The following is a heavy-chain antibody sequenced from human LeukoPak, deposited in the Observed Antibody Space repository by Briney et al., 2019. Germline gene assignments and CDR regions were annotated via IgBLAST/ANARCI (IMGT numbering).Heavy chain of an antibody. CDR3: AKDEAIVSYSSSWYNLDY. CDR1: GFTFSSYA. V-gene: IGHV3-23*01. D-gene: IGHD6-13*01. J-gene: IGHJ4*02. Sequence: GGSLRLSCAASGFTFSSYAMSWVRQAPGRGLEWVSAISGSGGSTYYADSVKGRFTISRDNSKNTLYLQMNSLRAEDTAVYYCAKDEAIVSYSSSWYNLDYWGQGTLVTVSS. CDR2: ISGSGGST.